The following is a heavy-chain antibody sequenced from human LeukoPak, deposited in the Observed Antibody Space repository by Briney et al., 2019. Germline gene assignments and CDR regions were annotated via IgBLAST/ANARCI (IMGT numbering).Heavy chain of an antibody. CDR3: ATDREYSSSWVQNYFDY. Sequence: ASVKVSCKASGYSFTSYGISWVRQAPGQGLEWMGWISAYNGNTNYAQKLQGRVTMAIHTSTSTAYMELRSRRSDDTAVYYCATDREYSSSWVQNYFDYWGQGTLVTVSS. V-gene: IGHV1-18*01. CDR1: GYSFTSYG. D-gene: IGHD6-13*01. CDR2: ISAYNGNT. J-gene: IGHJ4*02.